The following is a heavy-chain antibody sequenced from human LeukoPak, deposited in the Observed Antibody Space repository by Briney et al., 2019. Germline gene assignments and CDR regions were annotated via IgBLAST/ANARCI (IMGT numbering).Heavy chain of an antibody. CDR3: AMRAHYSYGAIDY. Sequence: SVKVSCKASGGTFSSYAISWVRQAPGQGLEWMGGIIPIFGTANYAQKFQGRVTITADESTSTAYMELSSLRSEDTAVYYCAMRAHYSYGAIDYWGQGTLVTVSS. D-gene: IGHD5-18*01. V-gene: IGHV1-69*13. CDR2: IIPIFGTA. CDR1: GGTFSSYA. J-gene: IGHJ4*02.